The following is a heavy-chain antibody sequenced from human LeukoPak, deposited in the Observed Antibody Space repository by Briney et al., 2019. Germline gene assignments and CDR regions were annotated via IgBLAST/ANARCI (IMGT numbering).Heavy chain of an antibody. V-gene: IGHV1-69*05. CDR3: ARGGDEGIAAHRFDY. CDR1: GYTFTSYY. Sequence: GASVKVSCKASGYTFTSYYMHWVRQAPGQGLEWMGGIIPIFGTANYAQKFQGRVTITTDESTSTAYMELSSLRSEDTAVYYCARGGDEGIAAHRFDYWGQGTLVTVSS. CDR2: IIPIFGTA. J-gene: IGHJ4*02. D-gene: IGHD6-13*01.